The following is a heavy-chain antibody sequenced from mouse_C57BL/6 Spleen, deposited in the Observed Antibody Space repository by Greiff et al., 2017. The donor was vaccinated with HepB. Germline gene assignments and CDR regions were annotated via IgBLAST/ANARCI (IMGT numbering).Heavy chain of an antibody. CDR1: GFTFSSYG. CDR2: ISSGGSYT. Sequence: EVQGVESGGDLVKPGGSLKLSCAASGFTFSSYGMSWVRQTPDKRLEWVATISSGGSYTYYPDSVKGRFTISRDNAKNTLYLQMSSLKSEDTAMYYCARPYSKDWYFDVWGTGTTVTVSS. J-gene: IGHJ1*03. CDR3: ARPYSKDWYFDV. V-gene: IGHV5-6*01. D-gene: IGHD2-5*01.